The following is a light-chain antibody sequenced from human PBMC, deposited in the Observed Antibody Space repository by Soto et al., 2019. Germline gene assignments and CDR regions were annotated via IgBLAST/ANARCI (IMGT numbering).Light chain of an antibody. CDR2: RNN. Sequence: QSVLTQPPSASGTPGQWVTISCSGSSSNIGSNYVYWYQQLPGTAPKLLIYRNNQRPSGVPDRFSGSKSGTSASLAISGLRSEDEDDYYCAAWDDSLSGREVFGGGTKVTVL. V-gene: IGLV1-47*01. CDR1: SSNIGSNY. J-gene: IGLJ2*01. CDR3: AAWDDSLSGREV.